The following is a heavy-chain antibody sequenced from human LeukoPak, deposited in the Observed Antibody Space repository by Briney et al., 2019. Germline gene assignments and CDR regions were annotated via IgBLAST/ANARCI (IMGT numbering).Heavy chain of an antibody. CDR2: INPNSGGT. Sequence: ASVKVSCKASGYTFTGYYMHWVRQAPGQGLEWMGWINPNSGGTNYAQKFQGRVTMTRDTSISTAYMELSRLRSDDTAVYYCARVGAAAGPHAFDIWGQGTMVTVSS. V-gene: IGHV1-2*02. J-gene: IGHJ3*02. CDR3: ARVGAAAGPHAFDI. CDR1: GYTFTGYY. D-gene: IGHD6-13*01.